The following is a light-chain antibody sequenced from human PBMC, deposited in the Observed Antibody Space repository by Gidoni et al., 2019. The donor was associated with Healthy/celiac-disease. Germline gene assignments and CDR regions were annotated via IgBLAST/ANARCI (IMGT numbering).Light chain of an antibody. J-gene: IGKJ2*01. Sequence: EIVMTQSPATLSVSPGERATLSCRASKSVSSNLAWYQQQPGQAPRLLIYDTSTRATGIPARFSGSGSGTEFTLTISSLQSEDFAIYYCQQYNNWPLYTFGQXTKLEIK. CDR3: QQYNNWPLYT. CDR1: KSVSSN. CDR2: DTS. V-gene: IGKV3-15*01.